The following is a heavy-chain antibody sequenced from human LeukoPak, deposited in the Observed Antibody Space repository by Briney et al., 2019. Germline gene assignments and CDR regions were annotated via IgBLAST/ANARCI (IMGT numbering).Heavy chain of an antibody. CDR2: IYYSGST. Sequence: SETLSLTCALYGGSFSGYYWSWIRQHPGKGLEWIGYIYYSGSTYYNPSLKSRVTISVDTSKNQFSLKLSSVTAADTAVYYCAREGTMNYHGFDAWGQGTLVTVSS. V-gene: IGHV4-31*11. J-gene: IGHJ5*02. CDR3: AREGTMNYHGFDA. CDR1: GGSFSGYY. D-gene: IGHD1-14*01.